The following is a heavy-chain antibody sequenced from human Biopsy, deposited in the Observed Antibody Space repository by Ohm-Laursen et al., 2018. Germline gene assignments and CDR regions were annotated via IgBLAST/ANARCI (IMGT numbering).Heavy chain of an antibody. CDR3: ARDPLNGHKHFDY. Sequence: ASVKVSCKSSSYTFTDYNIHWMRQAPGQGLEWLGYINCKTGATNYAQKFQGTVTMTRDTSISTAYLALGSHRSADTAIYYCARDPLNGHKHFDYWGQGSLVTVSS. CDR2: INCKTGAT. J-gene: IGHJ4*02. D-gene: IGHD2-8*01. CDR1: SYTFTDYN. V-gene: IGHV1-2*02.